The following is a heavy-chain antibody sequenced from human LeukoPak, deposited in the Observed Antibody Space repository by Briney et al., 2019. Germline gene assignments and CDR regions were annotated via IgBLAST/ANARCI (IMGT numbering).Heavy chain of an antibody. CDR2: IGIDSGNT. CDR3: ARDHNYAFDN. Sequence: GSLRLSCTASGFPFIEYSMNWVRQAPGKGLEWISYIGIDSGNTKYADSVRGRFTISADKAKSSLYLQMNSLRVEDTAVYYCARDHNYAFDNWGQGTLVSVAS. J-gene: IGHJ4*02. CDR1: GFPFIEYS. V-gene: IGHV3-48*01. D-gene: IGHD1-1*01.